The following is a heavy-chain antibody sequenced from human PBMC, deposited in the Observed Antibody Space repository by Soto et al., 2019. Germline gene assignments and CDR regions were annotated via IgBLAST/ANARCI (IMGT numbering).Heavy chain of an antibody. D-gene: IGHD3-3*01. CDR2: ISAYNGNT. V-gene: IGHV1-18*04. Sequence: ASVKVSCKASGYTFTSYGISWVRQAPGQGLEWMGWISAYNGNTNYAQKLQGRVTMTTDTSTGTAYMELRSLRSDDTAVYYCARVRDFWSGFRLDVWGQGTTVTVSS. CDR1: GYTFTSYG. CDR3: ARVRDFWSGFRLDV. J-gene: IGHJ6*02.